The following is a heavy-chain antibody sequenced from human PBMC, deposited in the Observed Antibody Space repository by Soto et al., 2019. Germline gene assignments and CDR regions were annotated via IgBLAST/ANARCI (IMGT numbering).Heavy chain of an antibody. Sequence: GGSLRLSCAASGFSLSTYSMNWVRQAPGKGLEWVSSISSSSSFIYYADSVRGRFTISRDNDKNSLYLQMNSLRAEDTAVYYCARDYTPADSSGYYYLRFFDYWGQRTLVTVSS. V-gene: IGHV3-21*06. CDR1: GFSLSTYS. CDR3: ARDYTPADSSGYYYLRFFDY. CDR2: ISSSSSFI. J-gene: IGHJ4*02. D-gene: IGHD3-22*01.